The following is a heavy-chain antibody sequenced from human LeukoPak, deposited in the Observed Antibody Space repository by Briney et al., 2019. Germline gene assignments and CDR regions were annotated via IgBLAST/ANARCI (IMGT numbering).Heavy chain of an antibody. CDR3: AKDHPISDYYGMDV. V-gene: IGHV3-30*18. Sequence: GGSLRLSCAASGFTFSSYGMHWVRQAPGKGLEWVAVISYDGSNKYYADSVKGRFTISRDNSKNTLYLQINSLRAEDTAVYYCAKDHPISDYYGMDVWGQGTTVTVSS. CDR1: GFTFSSYG. CDR2: ISYDGSNK. J-gene: IGHJ6*02.